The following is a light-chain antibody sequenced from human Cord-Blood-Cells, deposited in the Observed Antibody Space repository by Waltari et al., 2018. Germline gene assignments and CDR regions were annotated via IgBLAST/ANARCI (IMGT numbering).Light chain of an antibody. Sequence: DIQMTQSPSSLSASVGDRVTITCQASQYISNYLNWYQQKPGKAPKLLIYDASNLETGVPSRLSGSGSGTEFTFTISSLQPEDIATYYCQQYDNLPLTFGGGTKVEIK. CDR1: QYISNY. V-gene: IGKV1-33*01. J-gene: IGKJ4*01. CDR2: DAS. CDR3: QQYDNLPLT.